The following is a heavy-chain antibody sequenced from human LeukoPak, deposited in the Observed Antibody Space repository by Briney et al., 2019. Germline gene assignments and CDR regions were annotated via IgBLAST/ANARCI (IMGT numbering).Heavy chain of an antibody. J-gene: IGHJ4*02. D-gene: IGHD2-2*01. Sequence: GGSLRLSCAASGFTFSSYEMSWVRQAPGKGLEWVSYISSSGSTIYYADSVKGRFTISRDNAKNSLYLQMNSLRAKDTAVYYCARDVGEYCSSTNCYASHYWGQGTLVTVSS. CDR2: ISSSGSTI. CDR1: GFTFSSYE. CDR3: ARDVGEYCSSTNCYASHY. V-gene: IGHV3-48*03.